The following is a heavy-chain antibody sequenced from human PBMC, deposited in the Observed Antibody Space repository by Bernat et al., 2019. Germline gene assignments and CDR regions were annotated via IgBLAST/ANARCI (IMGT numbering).Heavy chain of an antibody. D-gene: IGHD2-15*01. CDR1: GFTFSSYA. CDR2: ISSSGSTI. CDR3: AREDLGYCSGGSCYSEVAPYNWFDP. V-gene: IGHV3-48*04. J-gene: IGHJ5*02. Sequence: EVQLLESGGGLVQPGGSLRLSCAASGFTFSSYAMSWIRQAPGKGLEWVSYISSSGSTIYYADSVKGRFTISRDNAKNSLYLQMNSLRAEDTAVYYCAREDLGYCSGGSCYSEVAPYNWFDPWGQGTLVTVSS.